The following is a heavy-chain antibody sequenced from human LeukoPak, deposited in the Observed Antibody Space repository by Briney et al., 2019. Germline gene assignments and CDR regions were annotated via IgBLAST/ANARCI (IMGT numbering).Heavy chain of an antibody. CDR1: GFTFDGYA. CDR2: ISWNSGSI. Sequence: PGGSLRLSCAASGFTFDGYAMHWVRQAPGKGLEWVSGISWNSGSIGYADSVKGRFTISRDNAKNSLYLQMNSLRAEDTALYYCAKDMGSGGYYDSSGYYLPDYWGQGTLVTVSS. CDR3: AKDMGSGGYYDSSGYYLPDY. V-gene: IGHV3-9*01. D-gene: IGHD3-22*01. J-gene: IGHJ4*02.